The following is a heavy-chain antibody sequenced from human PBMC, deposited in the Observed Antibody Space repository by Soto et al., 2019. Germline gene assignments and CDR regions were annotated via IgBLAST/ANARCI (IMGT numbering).Heavy chain of an antibody. CDR1: GFTFSSYW. Sequence: EVQLVESGGGLVQPGGSLRLSCAASGFTFSSYWMHWVRQAPGKGLVWVSRINSDGSSTSYADSVKGRFTISRDNAKNTLYLQMNSLRAEDTAGYYCVTTSLVVAAATREDYWGQGTLVTVSS. CDR2: INSDGSST. V-gene: IGHV3-74*01. J-gene: IGHJ4*02. CDR3: VTTSLVVAAATREDY. D-gene: IGHD2-15*01.